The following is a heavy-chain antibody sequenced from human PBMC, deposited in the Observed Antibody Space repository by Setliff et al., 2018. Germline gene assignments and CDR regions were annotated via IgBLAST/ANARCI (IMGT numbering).Heavy chain of an antibody. CDR1: SGSISSDNYY. D-gene: IGHD3-10*01. Sequence: NPSETLSLTCTVSSGSISSDNYYWGWIRQPPGKGLEWIGSIYCTGNTFYNPSLKSRVTMSVDTSKNQFSLKLNSLTAADTAVYYCARIKWFGETDCFDSWGQGTLVTVSS. CDR2: IYCTGNT. CDR3: ARIKWFGETDCFDS. V-gene: IGHV4-39*07. J-gene: IGHJ5*01.